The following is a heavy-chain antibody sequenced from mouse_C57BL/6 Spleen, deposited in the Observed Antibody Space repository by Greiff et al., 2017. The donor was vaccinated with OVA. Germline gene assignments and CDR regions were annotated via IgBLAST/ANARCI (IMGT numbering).Heavy chain of an antibody. CDR1: GYTFTSYW. J-gene: IGHJ2*01. CDR3: ARSQTGTMDY. D-gene: IGHD4-1*01. Sequence: VQLQESGAELAKPGASVKMSCKASGYTFTSYWLHWVKQRPGQGLEWIGYINPSTGYTEYNQKFKDKATLTADKSSSTAYMQRSSLTSEDAAVYYCARSQTGTMDYWGQGTTLTVSS. V-gene: IGHV1-7*01. CDR2: INPSTGYT.